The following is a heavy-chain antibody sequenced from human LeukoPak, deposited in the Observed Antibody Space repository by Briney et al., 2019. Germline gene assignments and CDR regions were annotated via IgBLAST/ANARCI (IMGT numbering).Heavy chain of an antibody. J-gene: IGHJ4*02. Sequence: GASVKVSCKASGYTFTGYYLHWVRQAPGQGLEGMGWINPNSDGTNYAQKFQGRVTMTRDTSISTAYMELSSLRSDDAAVYYCARGSSGYGPYYFDYWGQGTLVTVSS. V-gene: IGHV1-2*02. CDR1: GYTFTGYY. CDR2: INPNSDGT. D-gene: IGHD3-22*01. CDR3: ARGSSGYGPYYFDY.